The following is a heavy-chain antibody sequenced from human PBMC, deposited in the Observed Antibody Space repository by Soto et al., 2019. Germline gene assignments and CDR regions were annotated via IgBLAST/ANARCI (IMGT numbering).Heavy chain of an antibody. Sequence: PGGSLRLSCSASGFTFSSYAMHWVRQAPGKGLEYVSAISGNGGSTYYADSVKGRFTISRDNSKNTLYLQMSSLRAEDTAVYYCVKGGYSYGVYYFDYWGQGTLVTVSS. CDR3: VKGGYSYGVYYFDY. CDR2: ISGNGGST. V-gene: IGHV3-64D*06. J-gene: IGHJ4*02. CDR1: GFTFSSYA. D-gene: IGHD5-18*01.